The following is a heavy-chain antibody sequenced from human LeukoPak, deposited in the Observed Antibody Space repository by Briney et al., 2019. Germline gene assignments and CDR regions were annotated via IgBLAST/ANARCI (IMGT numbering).Heavy chain of an antibody. CDR3: ARGDDIAAAGLFDY. J-gene: IGHJ4*02. Sequence: SVKVSCKASGYAFTGYYMHWVGQAPGQGLEWRGRIIPIFGTANYAQKFQGRVTSTTDESTSTAYMELSSLRSAATAVYYCARGDDIAAAGLFDYWGQGTLVTVSS. D-gene: IGHD6-13*01. CDR2: IIPIFGTA. CDR1: GYAFTGYY. V-gene: IGHV1-69*05.